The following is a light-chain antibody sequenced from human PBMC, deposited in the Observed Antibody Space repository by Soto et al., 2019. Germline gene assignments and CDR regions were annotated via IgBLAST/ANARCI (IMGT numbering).Light chain of an antibody. CDR1: SSNIGTNA. J-gene: IGLJ1*01. Sequence: QSVLTQPPSASGTPGQRVTISCSGGSSNIGTNAVNWYQRLPGTAPKLLIYNNNQRPSGVPDRFSGSKSGTSASLAISGLQSEDEADYSCAAWDDSLNGHVSGTGTKVTVL. CDR2: NNN. V-gene: IGLV1-44*01. CDR3: AAWDDSLNGHV.